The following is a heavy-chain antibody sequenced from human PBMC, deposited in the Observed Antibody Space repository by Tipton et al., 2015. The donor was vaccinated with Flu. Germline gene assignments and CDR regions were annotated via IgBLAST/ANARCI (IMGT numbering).Heavy chain of an antibody. CDR3: ARRDYSNYVSEPKNWFDT. D-gene: IGHD4-11*01. V-gene: IGHV4-38-2*01. CDR1: GDSISSAYY. CDR2: INPNGNA. Sequence: LRLSCAVSGDSISSAYYWGWIRQPPGRGLEWIGNINPNGNAYHNPSLKSRVTISLDRSRNRFSLKLSSVTAADTAVYYCARRDYSNYVSEPKNWFDTWGQGTLVTVSS. J-gene: IGHJ5*02.